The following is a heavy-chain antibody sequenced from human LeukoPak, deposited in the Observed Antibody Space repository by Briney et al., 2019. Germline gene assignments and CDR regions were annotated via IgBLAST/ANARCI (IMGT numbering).Heavy chain of an antibody. D-gene: IGHD4-11*01. CDR1: GFTFSSYE. CDR2: ISSSGSTI. V-gene: IGHV3-48*03. J-gene: IGHJ5*02. CDR3: ARARDDYSNPRWFDP. Sequence: GGSLRLSCAASGFTFSSYEMNWVRQAPGKGLEWVSYISSSGSTIYYADSVKGRFTISRDNAKNSLYLQMNSLRAEDTALYYCARARDDYSNPRWFDPWGQGTLVTVSS.